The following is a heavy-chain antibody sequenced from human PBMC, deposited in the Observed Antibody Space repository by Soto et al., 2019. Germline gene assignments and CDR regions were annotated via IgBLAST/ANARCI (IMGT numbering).Heavy chain of an antibody. V-gene: IGHV4-30-4*01. CDR3: ARGLERYCSGGSCPSWFDP. Sequence: SETLSLTCTVSGGSISSGDYYWSWIRQPPGKGLEWIGYIYYSGSTYYNPSLKSRVTISVDTSKNQFSLKLSSVTAADTAVYYCARGLERYCSGGSCPSWFDPWGQGTLVTAPQ. J-gene: IGHJ5*02. D-gene: IGHD2-15*01. CDR2: IYYSGST. CDR1: GGSISSGDYY.